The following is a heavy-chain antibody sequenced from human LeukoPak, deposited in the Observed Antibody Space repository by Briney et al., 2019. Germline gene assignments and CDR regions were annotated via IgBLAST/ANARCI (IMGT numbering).Heavy chain of an antibody. CDR2: ISGSGGST. Sequence: PGGSLRLSCAASGFTFSSYWMYWVRQAPGKGLEWVSAISGSGGSTYYADPVKGRFTISRDNSKHTVSLQMNSLRGEDTAVYYCARDMGYYDFWSGFDYWGQGTLVTVSS. D-gene: IGHD3-3*01. V-gene: IGHV3-23*01. J-gene: IGHJ4*02. CDR1: GFTFSSYW. CDR3: ARDMGYYDFWSGFDY.